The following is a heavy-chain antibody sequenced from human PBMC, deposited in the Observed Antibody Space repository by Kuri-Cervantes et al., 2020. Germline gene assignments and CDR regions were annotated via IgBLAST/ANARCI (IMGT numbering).Heavy chain of an antibody. D-gene: IGHD3-10*01. CDR3: ARQRVRGVIIRPGYWFDP. CDR2: IYYSGST. V-gene: IGHV4-39*01. CDR1: GGSISSSSYY. Sequence: SETLSLTCTVSGGSISSSSYYWGWIRQPPGKGLEWIGSIYYSGSTYYSPSLKSRVTISVDTSKNQFSLKLSSVTAADTAVYYCARQRVRGVIIRPGYWFDPWGQGTLVT. J-gene: IGHJ5*02.